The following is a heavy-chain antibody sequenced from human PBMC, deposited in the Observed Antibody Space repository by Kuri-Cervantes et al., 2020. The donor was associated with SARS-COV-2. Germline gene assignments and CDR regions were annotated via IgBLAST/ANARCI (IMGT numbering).Heavy chain of an antibody. CDR3: ASSGHKVAFDI. CDR2: IYTNGST. D-gene: IGHD2-15*01. CDR1: GGSISSGSYY. Sequence: LRLSCTVSGGSISSGSYYWSWIRQPAGKGLEWIGRIYTNGSTNYNPSLKSRVTISVDTSKNQFSLKLSSVTAADTAVYYCASSGHKVAFDIWGQGTMVTVSS. V-gene: IGHV4-61*02. J-gene: IGHJ3*02.